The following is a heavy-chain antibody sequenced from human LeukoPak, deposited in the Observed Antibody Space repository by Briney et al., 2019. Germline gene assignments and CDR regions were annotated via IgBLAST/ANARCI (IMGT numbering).Heavy chain of an antibody. V-gene: IGHV1-46*01. Sequence: ASVKVSCKASGYTFTSYYLHWVRQAPGQGLELMGIINPSSDSTKYAQKFQGRVTMTRDTSTSTVYMELSSLRSEDTAVYYCARDFAYGSGSTHFDYWGQGTLVTVSS. CDR3: ARDFAYGSGSTHFDY. CDR2: INPSSDST. CDR1: GYTFTSYY. J-gene: IGHJ4*02. D-gene: IGHD3-10*01.